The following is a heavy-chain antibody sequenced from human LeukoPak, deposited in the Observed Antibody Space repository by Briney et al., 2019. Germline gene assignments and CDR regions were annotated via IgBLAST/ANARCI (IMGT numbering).Heavy chain of an antibody. V-gene: IGHV3-23*01. CDR3: AKRGVVIRVILVGFHKEAYYFDS. CDR2: ISSSGGST. J-gene: IGHJ4*02. D-gene: IGHD3-22*01. CDR1: GLTLSNYG. Sequence: GGSLTLSCAVSGLTLSNYGMSWVRQAPGKELEWVAGISSSGGSTNYADSVKGRFTISRDNPKNTLFLQMKSLRTEDTAVYFCAKRGVVIRVILVGFHKEAYYFDSWGQGALVTVSS.